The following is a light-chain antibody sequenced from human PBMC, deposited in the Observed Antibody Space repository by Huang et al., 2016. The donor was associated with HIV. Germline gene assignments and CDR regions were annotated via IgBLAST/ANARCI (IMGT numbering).Light chain of an antibody. J-gene: IGKJ2*01. Sequence: EIILTQSPATLSLSPGERATLSCSASQSVSASNLAWYQQKLGQAPRLLIYGASTRATGIADRVSASGSGTDFTLTISRLEPEDFAVYYCQHYGTLFTFGQGTEVEIK. V-gene: IGKV3-20*01. CDR2: GAS. CDR1: QSVSASN. CDR3: QHYGTLFT.